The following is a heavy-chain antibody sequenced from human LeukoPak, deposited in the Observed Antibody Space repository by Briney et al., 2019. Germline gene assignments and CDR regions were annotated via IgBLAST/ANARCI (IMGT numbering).Heavy chain of an antibody. CDR1: GGSISSYY. CDR2: IYYSGST. CDR3: ARVGIAAASINWFDP. D-gene: IGHD6-13*01. V-gene: IGHV4-30-4*01. J-gene: IGHJ5*02. Sequence: SETLSLTCTVSGGSISSYYWSWIRQPPGKGLEWIGYIYYSGSTYYNPSLKSRVTISVDTSKNQFSLKLSSVAAADTAVYYCARVGIAAASINWFDPWGQGTLVTVSS.